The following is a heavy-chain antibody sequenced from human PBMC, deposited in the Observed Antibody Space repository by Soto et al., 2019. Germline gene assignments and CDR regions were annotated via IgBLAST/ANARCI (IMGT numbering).Heavy chain of an antibody. CDR1: GFTFSNAW. D-gene: IGHD2-15*01. J-gene: IGHJ4*02. V-gene: IGHV3-15*01. CDR2: IKSKTDGGTT. CDR3: TTDIYWIRVPPGVNY. Sequence: GGSLRLSCAASGFTFSNAWMSWVRQAPGKGLEWVGRIKSKTDGGTTDYAAPVKGRFTISRDDSKNTLYLQMNSLKTEDTAVYYCTTDIYWIRVPPGVNYWGQGTLVTVSS.